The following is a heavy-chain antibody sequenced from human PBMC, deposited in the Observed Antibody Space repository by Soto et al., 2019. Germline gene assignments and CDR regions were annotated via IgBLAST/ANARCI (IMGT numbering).Heavy chain of an antibody. J-gene: IGHJ4*02. V-gene: IGHV3-23*01. Sequence: GGSLRLSCAASGFTFSSYSMNWVRQAPGKGLEWVSTISGSGGGIYYADSVKGRFTISRDNSKNTLDLQMNSLRAEDTAVYYCAKRNLVVRPPFDYWGQGTLVTVSS. CDR2: ISGSGGGI. CDR1: GFTFSSYS. D-gene: IGHD2-15*01. CDR3: AKRNLVVRPPFDY.